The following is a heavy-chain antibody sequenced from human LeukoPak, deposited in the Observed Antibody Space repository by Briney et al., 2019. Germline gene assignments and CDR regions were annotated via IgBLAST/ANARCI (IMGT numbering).Heavy chain of an antibody. CDR2: INSDGSST. V-gene: IGHV3-74*01. Sequence: GGSLRLSCAASGFTFSSYWMHWVRQAPGKGLVWVSRINSDGSSTSYADSVKGRFTISRDNAKNTLYLQMNSLRAEDTAVYYCARGYDFWSGYYSPVWFDPWGQGTLSPSPQ. D-gene: IGHD3-3*01. CDR1: GFTFSSYW. J-gene: IGHJ5*02. CDR3: ARGYDFWSGYYSPVWFDP.